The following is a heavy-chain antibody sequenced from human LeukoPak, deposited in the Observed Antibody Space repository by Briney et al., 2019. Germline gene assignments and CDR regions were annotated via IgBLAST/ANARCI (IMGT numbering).Heavy chain of an antibody. D-gene: IGHD2-21*02. V-gene: IGHV1-69*05. CDR3: AIGTQPLYCGGDCYSDYFDY. Sequence: ASVKVSCKASGGTFSSYAISWVRQAPGQGLEWMGRIIPIFGTANYAQKFQGRVTITTDESTSTAYMELSSLRSEDTAVYYCAIGTQPLYCGGDCYSDYFDYWGQGTLVTVSS. CDR2: IIPIFGTA. CDR1: GGTFSSYA. J-gene: IGHJ4*02.